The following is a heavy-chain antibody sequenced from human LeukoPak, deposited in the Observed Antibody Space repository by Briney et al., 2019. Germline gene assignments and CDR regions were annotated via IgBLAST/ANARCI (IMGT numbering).Heavy chain of an antibody. V-gene: IGHV4-39*01. CDR1: GGSISSSSYY. CDR3: ARQVYDFWSGYYTGVFDY. J-gene: IGHJ4*02. CDR2: IYYSGST. D-gene: IGHD3-3*01. Sequence: KTSETLSLTCTVSGGSISSSSYYWGWIRQPPGKGLEWIGSIYYSGSTYYNPSLKSRVTISVDTSKNQFSLKLSSVTAADTAVYYCARQVYDFWSGYYTGVFDYWGQGTLATVSS.